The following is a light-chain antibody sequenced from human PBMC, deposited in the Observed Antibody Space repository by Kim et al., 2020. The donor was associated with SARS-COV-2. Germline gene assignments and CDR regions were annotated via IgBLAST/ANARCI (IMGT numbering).Light chain of an antibody. CDR2: EDR. V-gene: IGLV3-1*01. Sequence: VSPGQTAIITCSGNELGDKNVCWYQQKAGQSPVLVIYEDRKRPSGIPERVSGSNSGNTATLTISGTQAMDEADYYCQAWDSSTVVFGGGTQLTVL. CDR3: QAWDSSTVV. CDR1: ELGDKN. J-gene: IGLJ2*01.